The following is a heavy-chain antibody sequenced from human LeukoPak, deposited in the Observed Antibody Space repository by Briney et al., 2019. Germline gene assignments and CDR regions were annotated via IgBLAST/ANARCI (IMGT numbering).Heavy chain of an antibody. CDR1: GFTFSSYS. CDR3: ARAMYYYDSSGYYYPDY. CDR2: ISSSSSYI. V-gene: IGHV3-21*01. D-gene: IGHD3-22*01. J-gene: IGHJ4*02. Sequence: PGGSLRLSCAASGFTFSSYSMNWVRQAPGKGLEWVSSISSSSSYIYYADSVKGRFTISRDNAKNSLYLQMNSLRAEDTAVCYCARAMYYYDSSGYYYPDYWGQGTLVTVSS.